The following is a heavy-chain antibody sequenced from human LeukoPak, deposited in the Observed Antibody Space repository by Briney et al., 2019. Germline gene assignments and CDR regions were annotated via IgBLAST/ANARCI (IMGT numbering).Heavy chain of an antibody. CDR1: GGSISSGSYY. Sequence: SETLSLTCTVSGGSISSGSYYWSWIRQPAGKGLEWIGRIYTSGSTNYNPSLKSRVTISLHTSKNQFSLKLSSVTAADTAVYYCARERAMVRGVIIKDYYYYMDVWGKGTTVTISS. V-gene: IGHV4-61*02. CDR2: IYTSGST. D-gene: IGHD3-10*01. CDR3: ARERAMVRGVIIKDYYYYMDV. J-gene: IGHJ6*03.